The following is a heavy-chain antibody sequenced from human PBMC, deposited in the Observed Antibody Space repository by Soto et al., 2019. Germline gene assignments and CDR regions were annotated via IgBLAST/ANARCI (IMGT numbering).Heavy chain of an antibody. V-gene: IGHV3-23*01. Sequence: TGGSLRLSCAASGFTFSSYAMSWVRQAPGKGLEWVSAISGSGGSTYYADSVKGRFTISRDNSKNTLYLQMNSLRAEDAAVYYCAGGYCSGGSCYSYKLYWYFDLWGRGTLVTVSS. D-gene: IGHD2-15*01. J-gene: IGHJ2*01. CDR1: GFTFSSYA. CDR3: AGGYCSGGSCYSYKLYWYFDL. CDR2: ISGSGGST.